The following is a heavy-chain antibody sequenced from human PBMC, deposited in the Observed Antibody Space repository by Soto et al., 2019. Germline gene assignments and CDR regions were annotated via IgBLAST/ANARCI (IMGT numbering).Heavy chain of an antibody. CDR2: IFSSDEK. Sequence: QVTLKESGPVLVKPTETLTLTCTVSGFSLSNARMGVSWIRQPPGKALEWLAHIFSSDEKSYSTSLISRLTISNDSSKRQVVLTMTTLDPVDTASSHCARISHSWYPTLLYFNYWGQGSLVTVSS. J-gene: IGHJ4*02. CDR1: GFSLSNARMG. D-gene: IGHD6-13*01. CDR3: ARISHSWYPTLLYFNY. V-gene: IGHV2-26*01.